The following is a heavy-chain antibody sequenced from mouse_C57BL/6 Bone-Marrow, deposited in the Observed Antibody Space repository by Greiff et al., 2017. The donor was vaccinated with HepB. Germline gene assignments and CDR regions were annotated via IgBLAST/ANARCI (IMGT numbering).Heavy chain of an antibody. CDR2: IWRGGST. CDR1: GFSLTSYG. CDR3: AKKNPHYGSSYDYAMDY. Sequence: QVQLQQSGPGLVQPSQSLSITCTVSGFSLTSYGVHWVRQSPGKGLEWLGVIWRGGSTDYNAAFMSRLRITKDNSKSQVFFKMSSLQADDTAIYYWAKKNPHYGSSYDYAMDYWGQGTSVTVSS. J-gene: IGHJ4*01. V-gene: IGHV2-5*01. D-gene: IGHD1-1*01.